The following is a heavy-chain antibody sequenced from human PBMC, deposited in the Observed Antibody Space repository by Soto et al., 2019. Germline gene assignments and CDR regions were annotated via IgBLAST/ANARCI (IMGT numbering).Heavy chain of an antibody. V-gene: IGHV4-39*01. D-gene: IGHD3-10*01. CDR2: LYEGETT. J-gene: IGHJ4*02. Sequence: XETLSLTCSVSGSSISRTGFHWGWIRQPPGQGLEWIGSLYEGETTFYNSSLKSRVTISADTSKNHFSLKLSSVTAADTAVYYCARRGSGHTFDYWGQGTLVTVSS. CDR1: GSSISRTGFH. CDR3: ARRGSGHTFDY.